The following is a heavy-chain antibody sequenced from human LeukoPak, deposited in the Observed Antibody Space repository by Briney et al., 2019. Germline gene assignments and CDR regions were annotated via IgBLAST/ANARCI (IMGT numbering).Heavy chain of an antibody. Sequence: PGGSLRLSCAASGLTFSTFGMHWVRQAPGKGLVWVSRIKFDGSSTYYADSVKGRFTVSRDDAKNTLYLQMNSLRAEDTAVYYCARGYRGGYYFDYWGQGTLVTVSS. V-gene: IGHV3-74*01. D-gene: IGHD3-10*01. J-gene: IGHJ4*02. CDR3: ARGYRGGYYFDY. CDR1: GLTFSTFG. CDR2: IKFDGSST.